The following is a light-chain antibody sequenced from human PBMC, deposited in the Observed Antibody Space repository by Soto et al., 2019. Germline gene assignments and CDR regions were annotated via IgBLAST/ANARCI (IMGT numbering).Light chain of an antibody. J-gene: IGKJ1*01. CDR2: GAS. V-gene: IGKV3-20*01. CDR1: QNVASNY. CDR3: QQYGSSPPWT. Sequence: EIVLTQSPGTLSLSPGERATLSCRASQNVASNYLAWYQQKPGQAPRIIIFGASGRATGIPDRFSGCGSGTDFTLTISRLEPEDFAVYYCQQYGSSPPWTFGQGTKVDIK.